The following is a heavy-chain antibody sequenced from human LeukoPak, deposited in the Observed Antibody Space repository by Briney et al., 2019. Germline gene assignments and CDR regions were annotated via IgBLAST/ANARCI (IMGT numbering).Heavy chain of an antibody. V-gene: IGHV4-39*02. CDR1: GGSVTSSSYF. CDR2: IYYSGST. D-gene: IGHD3-3*01. Sequence: PSETLSLTCTVSGGSVTSSSYFWGWIRQPPGKGLEWIGNIYYSGSTYYNPSLKSRVTISVDTSKNQFSLKLSSVTAADTAVYYCARGGGYYDFWSGYYSFDYWGQGTLVTVSS. CDR3: ARGGGYYDFWSGYYSFDY. J-gene: IGHJ4*02.